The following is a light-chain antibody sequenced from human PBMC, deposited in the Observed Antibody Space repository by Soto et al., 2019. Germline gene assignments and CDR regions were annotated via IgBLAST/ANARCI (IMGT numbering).Light chain of an antibody. J-gene: IGLJ1*01. CDR1: SSDIGHYDY. Sequence: QSALTQPASVSGSPGQSITISCTGTSSDIGHYDYVSWYQQHPGKAPKLMIYHATYRPSGVSNRYSGSKSGNSASLTISGLQADDEADYYCCSLTTSHTYVFGSGTKVTAL. V-gene: IGLV2-14*03. CDR3: CSLTTSHTYV. CDR2: HAT.